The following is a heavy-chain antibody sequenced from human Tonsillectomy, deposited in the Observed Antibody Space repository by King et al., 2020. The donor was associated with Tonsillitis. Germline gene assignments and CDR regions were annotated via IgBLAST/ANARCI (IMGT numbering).Heavy chain of an antibody. CDR1: GYSYTAYW. V-gene: IGHV5-10-1*03. J-gene: IGHJ5*01. D-gene: IGHD3-16*02. CDR3: ARIVMITCGGRIVGNWFDS. Sequence: VQLVESGVEVKKPGESLRISCQGSGYSYTAYWIIWVRQMPGKGLEWMGRVNPSDSYTDYSPSFEGHVTVSADKSISTAYLQWTSLKASDTAIYYCARIVMITCGGRIVGNWFDSWGQGTLVTVSS. CDR2: VNPSDSYT.